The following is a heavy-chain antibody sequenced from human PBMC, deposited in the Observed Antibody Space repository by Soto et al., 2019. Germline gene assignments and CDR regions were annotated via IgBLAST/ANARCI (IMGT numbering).Heavy chain of an antibody. Sequence: GGSLRLSCAASGFTFSSYGMHWVRQAPGKGLEWVAVIWYDGSNKYYADSVKGRFTISRDNSKNTLYLQMNSLRAEDTAVYYCARAPITGTDYYVDVWGKGTTVTDSS. CDR1: GFTFSSYG. D-gene: IGHD1-20*01. CDR2: IWYDGSNK. CDR3: ARAPITGTDYYVDV. V-gene: IGHV3-33*01. J-gene: IGHJ6*03.